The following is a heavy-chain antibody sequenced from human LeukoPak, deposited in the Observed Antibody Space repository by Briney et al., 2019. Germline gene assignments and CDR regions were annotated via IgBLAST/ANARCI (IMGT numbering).Heavy chain of an antibody. V-gene: IGHV1-46*01. CDR3: ARDRLDHYYGSGSPNYYFDY. D-gene: IGHD3-10*01. J-gene: IGHJ4*02. CDR1: GYTFTSYY. Sequence: ASVKVSCKASGYTFTSYYMHWVRQAPGQGLEWMGIINPIGGSTSYAKKFQGRVTMTRDTSTSTVYMELSSLRSEDTAVYYCARDRLDHYYGSGSPNYYFDYWGQGTLVTVSS. CDR2: INPIGGST.